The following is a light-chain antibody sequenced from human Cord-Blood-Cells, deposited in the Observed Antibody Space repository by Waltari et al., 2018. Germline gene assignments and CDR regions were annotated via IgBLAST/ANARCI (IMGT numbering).Light chain of an antibody. Sequence: DIQMTQSPSSLSASVGDRVTITCRASQSISSYLNWYQQKPGKAPKLLIYAASSLQSGFXXRFSGSGSGTDFTLTISSLQPEDFATYYCQQSYSTPITFGPGTKVDIK. CDR2: AAS. J-gene: IGKJ3*01. V-gene: IGKV1-39*01. CDR3: QQSYSTPIT. CDR1: QSISSY.